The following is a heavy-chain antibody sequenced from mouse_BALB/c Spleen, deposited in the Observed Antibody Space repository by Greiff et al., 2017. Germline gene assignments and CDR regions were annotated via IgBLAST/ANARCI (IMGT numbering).Heavy chain of an antibody. CDR3: YSEGNYSGSSYAMDY. CDR2: IDPENGNT. V-gene: IGHV14-1*02. Sequence: VQLQQSGAELVRPGASVKLSCKASGFNIKDYYMHWVKQRPEQGLEWIGWIDPENGNTIYDPKFQGKASITADTSSNTAYLQLSSLRSEDAAVSYCYSEGNYSGSSYAMDYWGQGTSVTVSS. D-gene: IGHD1-1*01. J-gene: IGHJ4*01. CDR1: GFNIKDYY.